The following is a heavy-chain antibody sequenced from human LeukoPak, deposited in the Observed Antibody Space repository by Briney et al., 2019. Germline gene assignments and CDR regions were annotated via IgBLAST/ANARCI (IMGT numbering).Heavy chain of an antibody. V-gene: IGHV3-23*01. CDR1: GFTLSSYA. CDR2: INGGGVNT. J-gene: IGHJ4*02. CDR3: AKDLYSNYGPADY. D-gene: IGHD4-11*01. Sequence: GGSLRLSCAASGFTLSSYAMSWVRQAPGKGLEWVSTINGGGVNTHYADSVGGRFTISRDNSKNTLFLQMNSLRDEDTAVYYCAKDLYSNYGPADYWGQGNLVTVSS.